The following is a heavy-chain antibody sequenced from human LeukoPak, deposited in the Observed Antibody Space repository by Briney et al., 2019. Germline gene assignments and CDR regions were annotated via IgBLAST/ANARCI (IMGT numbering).Heavy chain of an antibody. CDR2: IKSKTDGGTT. Sequence: PGGSLRLSCAASGLTFSNAWMSWVRQAPGKGLEWVGRIKSKTDGGTTDYAAPVKGRFTISRDDSKNTLYLQMYNLKTEDTALYYCTNMAYYCDSSGYYWYYFDYWGQGTLVTVSS. J-gene: IGHJ4*02. CDR3: TNMAYYCDSSGYYWYYFDY. D-gene: IGHD3-22*01. CDR1: GLTFSNAW. V-gene: IGHV3-15*01.